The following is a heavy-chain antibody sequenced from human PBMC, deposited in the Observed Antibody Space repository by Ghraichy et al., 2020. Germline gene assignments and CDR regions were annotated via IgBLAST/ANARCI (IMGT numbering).Heavy chain of an antibody. J-gene: IGHJ6*02. CDR2: ISTSGNT. CDR1: GGSISNYH. D-gene: IGHD1-14*01. CDR3: VRRSRITTRGDGMDV. V-gene: IGHV4-4*09. Sequence: SETLSLTCSVSGGSISNYHRTWVRQPPGKGLEWIGYISTSGNTNSNPSLGSRVTISMDTSRNQFSLKLTSVTAADTAVYFCVRRSRITTRGDGMDVWGQGTTVTVSS.